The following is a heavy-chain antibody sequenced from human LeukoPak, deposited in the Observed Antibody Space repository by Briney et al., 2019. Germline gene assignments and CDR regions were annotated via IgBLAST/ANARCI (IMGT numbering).Heavy chain of an antibody. V-gene: IGHV3-7*02. D-gene: IGHD2-15*01. CDR1: GFTFSSYW. J-gene: IGHJ5*02. Sequence: PGGSLRLSCAVSGFTFSSYWMSWVRQAPGKGLERVANIKHDGSETYYLDSLKGRFTISRDNAKNSLYLQMNSLRAEDTAVYYCARGYWFGPWGQGTLVTVSS. CDR2: IKHDGSET. CDR3: ARGYWFGP.